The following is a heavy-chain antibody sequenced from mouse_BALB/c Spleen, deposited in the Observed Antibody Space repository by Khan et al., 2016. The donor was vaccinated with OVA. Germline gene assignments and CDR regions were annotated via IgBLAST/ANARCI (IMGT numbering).Heavy chain of an antibody. CDR2: ISCYNGST. D-gene: IGHD1-1*01. CDR3: ARVDYYSSSSFAY. J-gene: IGHJ3*01. Sequence: LVKTGASVKISCKASGYSFTGYYMHWVKQSHGKSLEWIGYISCYNGSTTYNQKFKGKATFTVDKSSSTVYMQFNSLSSEDSGVYYCARVDYYSSSSFAYWGQGTLVTVSA. V-gene: IGHV1S34*01. CDR1: GYSFTGYY.